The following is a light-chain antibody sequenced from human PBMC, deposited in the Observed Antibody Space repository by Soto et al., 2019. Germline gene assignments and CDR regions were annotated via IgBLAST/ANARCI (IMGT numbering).Light chain of an antibody. J-gene: IGKJ2*01. CDR1: QSFSSSY. Sequence: EIVLTQSPGTLSLSPGERATLSCRASQSFSSSYLAWYQQKPGQAPRLLIYGATSRATGIPDRFSGRGSGTNFTLTISRRETEDFAVYYCQQYGSSPPMYTFGQGTKLEIK. V-gene: IGKV3-20*01. CDR3: QQYGSSPPMYT. CDR2: GAT.